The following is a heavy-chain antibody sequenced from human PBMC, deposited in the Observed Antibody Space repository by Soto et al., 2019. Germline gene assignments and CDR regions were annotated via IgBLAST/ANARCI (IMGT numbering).Heavy chain of an antibody. CDR2: VFYGGGT. Sequence: LSLTCIVSGSSISTYYWTWIRQPPGKGLEWIGHVFYGGGTKYNPSLKSRVTISAADGSKAQVSLTLSSVTAADTAVYYCARGSNSCFEGPIVWGQGTPVTVSS. CDR3: ARGSNSCFEGPIV. V-gene: IGHV4-59*01. CDR1: GSSISTYY. J-gene: IGHJ4*02. D-gene: IGHD1-26*01.